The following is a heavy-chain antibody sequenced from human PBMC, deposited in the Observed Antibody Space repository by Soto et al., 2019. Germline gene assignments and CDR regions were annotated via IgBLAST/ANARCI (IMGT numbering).Heavy chain of an antibody. CDR2: IGRTDK. J-gene: IGHJ4*02. V-gene: IGHV3-23*01. CDR3: ARDYDSSGYNSGY. D-gene: IGHD3-22*01. Sequence: GGSLRLSCAASGITFNTYAMTWVRQSPGKGLEWVSTIGRTDKQYADFVKGRFTISRDNSNNTVSLQMNSLRVEDTAVYYCARDYDSSGYNSGYWGQGTLVTVSS. CDR1: GITFNTYA.